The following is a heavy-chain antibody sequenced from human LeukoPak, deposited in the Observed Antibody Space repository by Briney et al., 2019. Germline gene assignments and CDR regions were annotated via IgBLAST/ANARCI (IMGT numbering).Heavy chain of an antibody. CDR1: GFTFGEYA. D-gene: IGHD3-10*01. Sequence: QPGRSLRLSCTASGFTFGEYAMSWFRQAPGKGLEWVGFIRSKAYGGTTEYAASVKGRFTISRDDSKSIAYLQMNSLKTEDTAVYYSARYYGSGGFDIWGQGTMVTVSS. CDR2: IRSKAYGGTT. CDR3: ARYYGSGGFDI. J-gene: IGHJ3*02. V-gene: IGHV3-49*03.